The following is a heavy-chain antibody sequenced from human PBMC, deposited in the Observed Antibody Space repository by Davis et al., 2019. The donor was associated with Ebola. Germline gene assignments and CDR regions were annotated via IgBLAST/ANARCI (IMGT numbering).Heavy chain of an antibody. D-gene: IGHD3-10*01. CDR3: ARGLGYGSGSYSWYYYGMDV. V-gene: IGHV4-34*01. CDR1: GGSFSGYY. J-gene: IGHJ6*02. Sequence: PGGSLRLSCAVYGGSFSGYYWSWIRQPPGKGLEWIGEINHSGSTNYNPSLKSRVTISVDTSKNQFSLKLSSVTAADTAVYYCARGLGYGSGSYSWYYYGMDVWGQGTTVTVSS. CDR2: INHSGST.